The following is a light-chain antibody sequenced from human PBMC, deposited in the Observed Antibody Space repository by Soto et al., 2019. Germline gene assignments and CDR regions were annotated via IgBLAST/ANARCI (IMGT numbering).Light chain of an antibody. J-gene: IGKJ1*01. CDR1: QSVRSSY. Sequence: IVLKHSPDTLSLSTRESATLSCRASQSVRSSYLAWYQQTPGQTPRLLIYAASSRATGIPDRFSGSGSGTDFSLTISRLEAEDFAVYYCQEYGSSPRTFGQGTKVDIK. CDR3: QEYGSSPRT. CDR2: AAS. V-gene: IGKV3-20*01.